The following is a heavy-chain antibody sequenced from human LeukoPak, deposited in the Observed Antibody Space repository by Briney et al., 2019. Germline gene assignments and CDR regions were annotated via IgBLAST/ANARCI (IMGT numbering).Heavy chain of an antibody. J-gene: IGHJ3*02. V-gene: IGHV3-30-3*01. Sequence: GGSLRLSCAASGFTFSSYAMHWVRQAPGKGLEWVAVISYDGSNKYYADSVKGRFTISRDNSKNTLYLQMNSLRAEDTAVYYCARDSGRYSSSHDAFDIWGQGTMVTVSS. CDR2: ISYDGSNK. D-gene: IGHD6-13*01. CDR1: GFTFSSYA. CDR3: ARDSGRYSSSHDAFDI.